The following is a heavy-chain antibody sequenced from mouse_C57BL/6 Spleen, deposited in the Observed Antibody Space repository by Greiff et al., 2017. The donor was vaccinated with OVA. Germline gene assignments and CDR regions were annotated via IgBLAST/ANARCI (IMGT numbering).Heavy chain of an antibody. Sequence: VQLKESGGDLVKPGGSLKLSCAASGFTFSSYGMSWVRQTPDKRLEWVATISSGGSYTYYPDSVKGRFTIYRDNAKNTLYLQMSSLKSEDTAMYYCARHYYGSSSWYFDVWGTGTTVTVSS. CDR1: GFTFSSYG. J-gene: IGHJ1*03. CDR3: ARHYYGSSSWYFDV. CDR2: ISSGGSYT. D-gene: IGHD1-1*01. V-gene: IGHV5-6*01.